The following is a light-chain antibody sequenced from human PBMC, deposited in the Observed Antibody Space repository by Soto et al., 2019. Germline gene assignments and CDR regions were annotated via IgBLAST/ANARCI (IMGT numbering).Light chain of an antibody. CDR2: GAT. Sequence: EIVMTQSPATLSVSPGERATLSCRASQSVNIYLAWYQQKPGQAPRLLIFGATYRATGIPARFSGSGYGTEVNLTISSLQSEDFAVYFCQQYDDWLRLTFGGGTKVEIK. V-gene: IGKV3D-15*01. CDR1: QSVNIY. CDR3: QQYDDWLRLT. J-gene: IGKJ4*01.